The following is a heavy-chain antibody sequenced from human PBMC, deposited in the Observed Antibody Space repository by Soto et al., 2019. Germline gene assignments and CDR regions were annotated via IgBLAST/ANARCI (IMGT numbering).Heavy chain of an antibody. V-gene: IGHV4-4*01. Sequence: QVQLQESGPGLVKPSGTLSLICSVSGGSISSSNWWSWVRQPPGKGLEWIWEIYHSGSTNYNPSLKSRVTISVHKSKNQSSLKLSSVADADTAVYCCASLPATSDFDYWCQGTLVTVSS. D-gene: IGHD2-2*01. CDR3: ASLPATSDFDY. J-gene: IGHJ4*02. CDR2: IYHSGST. CDR1: GGSISSSNW.